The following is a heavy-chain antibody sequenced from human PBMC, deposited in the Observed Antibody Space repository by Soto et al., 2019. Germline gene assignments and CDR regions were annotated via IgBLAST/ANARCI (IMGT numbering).Heavy chain of an antibody. CDR1: GFSLSTSGVG. V-gene: IGHV2-5*02. J-gene: IGHJ3*02. CDR2: IYWDDDK. Sequence: QITLKESGPTLVKPTQTLTLTCTFSGFSLSTSGVGVGWIRQPPGKALEWLALIYWDDDKRYSPSLKSRLTINKATTKNQVVLTMTNMDPVDTATYYCAHTYYDDAFDIWGQGTMVTVSS. CDR3: AHTYYDDAFDI. D-gene: IGHD3-22*01.